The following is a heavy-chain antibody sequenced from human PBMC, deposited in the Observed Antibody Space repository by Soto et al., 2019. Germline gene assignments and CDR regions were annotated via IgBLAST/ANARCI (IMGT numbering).Heavy chain of an antibody. V-gene: IGHV4-59*01. CDR2: IYYSGST. D-gene: IGHD3-10*01. J-gene: IGHJ4*02. CDR1: GGSISSYY. CDR3: ARDRRTRGLDY. Sequence: PSETLSLTCTVSGGSISSYYWSWIRQPPGKGLEWIGYIYYSGSTNYNPSLKSRVTISVDTSKNQFSLKLSSVTAADTAVYYCARDRRTRGLDYWGQGTLVTVSS.